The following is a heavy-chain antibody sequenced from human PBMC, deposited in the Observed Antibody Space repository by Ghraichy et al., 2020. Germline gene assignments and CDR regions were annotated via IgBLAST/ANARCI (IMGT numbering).Heavy chain of an antibody. V-gene: IGHV3-30*02. Sequence: GGSLRLSCAASGFTFSSYGMHWVRQAPGKGLEWVAFIRYDGSNKYYADSVKGRFTISRDNSKNTLYLQMNSLRAEDTAVYYCAKDGLEVRGVGPQQSYYYYGMDVWGQGTTVTVSS. D-gene: IGHD3-10*01. CDR3: AKDGLEVRGVGPQQSYYYYGMDV. CDR2: IRYDGSNK. CDR1: GFTFSSYG. J-gene: IGHJ6*02.